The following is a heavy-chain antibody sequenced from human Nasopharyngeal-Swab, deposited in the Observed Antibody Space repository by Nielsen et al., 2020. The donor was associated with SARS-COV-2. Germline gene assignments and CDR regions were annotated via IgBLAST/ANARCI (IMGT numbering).Heavy chain of an antibody. CDR2: TYYRSQWNY. Sequence: SQTLSLTCAISGDRVSNNRAAWSWIRQSPSRGLELLGRTYYRSQWNYDYADSVRGRVTVNPDTSRNQVSLHLNSVTPEDTAVYYCARIQQQLPGIVWGQGTMVIVSS. CDR1: GDRVSNNRAA. J-gene: IGHJ3*01. D-gene: IGHD6-13*01. CDR3: ARIQQQLPGIV. V-gene: IGHV6-1*01.